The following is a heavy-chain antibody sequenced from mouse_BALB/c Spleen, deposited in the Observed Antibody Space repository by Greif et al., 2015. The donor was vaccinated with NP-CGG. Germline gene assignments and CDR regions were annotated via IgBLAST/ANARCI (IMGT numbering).Heavy chain of an antibody. J-gene: IGHJ4*01. D-gene: IGHD2-4*01. V-gene: IGHV1S127*01. Sequence: QVLLKQSGAELVKPGASVKMSCKASGYTFTSYWMHWVKQRPGQGLEWIGVIGPSDSYTSYNQKFKGKATLTVDTSSSTEYMQLRSLTAEYCAVYYCTRGRYDDDYAMDYWGQGTSVIASS. CDR1: GYTFTSYW. CDR3: TRGRYDDDYAMDY. CDR2: IGPSDSYT.